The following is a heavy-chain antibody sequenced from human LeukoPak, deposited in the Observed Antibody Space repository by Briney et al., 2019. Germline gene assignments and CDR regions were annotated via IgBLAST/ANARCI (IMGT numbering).Heavy chain of an antibody. CDR2: IYHSGSA. Sequence: TLSLICGVSGGSINTGDYSWSWIRQPPGKGLEWIGYIYHSGSAYYNPSLKSRVTISVDKSTNQFSLKLSSVTAADTAVYYCASSLGGLWFDSWGQGTMVTVSS. J-gene: IGHJ5*01. V-gene: IGHV4-30-2*01. D-gene: IGHD3-10*01. CDR1: GGSINTGDYS. CDR3: ASSLGGLWFDS.